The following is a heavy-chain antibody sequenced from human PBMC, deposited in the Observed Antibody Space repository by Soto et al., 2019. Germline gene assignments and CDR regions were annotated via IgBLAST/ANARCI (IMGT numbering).Heavy chain of an antibody. CDR1: GWSFSGYY. CDR2: INHSGIT. V-gene: IGHV4-34*01. D-gene: IGHD5-18*01. CDR3: ARVFIQLWSIDY. Sequence: HLQHWGAGLLKPSETLARTCAVYGWSFSGYYSSWIRQPPVKGLESIGEINHSGITNYNPSLKSRVTISVDTSKNQFSLKLSSVTAAVTAVYYCARVFIQLWSIDYWGQGTLVTVSS. J-gene: IGHJ4*02.